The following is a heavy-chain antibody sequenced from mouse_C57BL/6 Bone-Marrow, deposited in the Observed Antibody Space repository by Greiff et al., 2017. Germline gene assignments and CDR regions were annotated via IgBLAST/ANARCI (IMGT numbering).Heavy chain of an antibody. CDR1: GYSITSGFD. Sequence: VQLKQSGPGMVKPSQSLSLTCTVTGYSITSGFDWHWIRHFPGNKLEWMAYISYSGTTTYNPSLKSRISITPTPSTNHFFLKLNSVTAKDTATYYCARGEIYDYDRYFDVWGTGTTVTVSS. V-gene: IGHV3-1*01. CDR2: ISYSGTT. J-gene: IGHJ1*03. D-gene: IGHD2-4*01. CDR3: ARGEIYDYDRYFDV.